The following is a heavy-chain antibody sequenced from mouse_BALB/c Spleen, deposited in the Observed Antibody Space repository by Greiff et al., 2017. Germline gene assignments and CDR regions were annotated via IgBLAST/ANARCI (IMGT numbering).Heavy chain of an antibody. Sequence: EVQLVESGGGLVKPGGSLKLSCAASGFTFSSYAMSWVRQTPEKRLEWVASISSGGSTYYPDSVKGRFTISRDNARNILYLQMSSLRSEDTAMYYCARGGVRPYYFDYWGQGTTLTVSS. V-gene: IGHV5-6-5*01. CDR3: ARGGVRPYYFDY. D-gene: IGHD2-14*01. CDR1: GFTFSSYA. CDR2: ISSGGST. J-gene: IGHJ2*01.